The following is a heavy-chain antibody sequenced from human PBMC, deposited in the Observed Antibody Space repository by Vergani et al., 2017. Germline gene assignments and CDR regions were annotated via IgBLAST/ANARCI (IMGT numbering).Heavy chain of an antibody. CDR1: GFSVSDNY. CDR3: SYCMDV. V-gene: IGHV3-66*01. J-gene: IGHJ6*02. CDR2: LYVVGTS. Sequence: EVRLVDSGGGLVQPGGSLRLSCAASGFSVSDNYMSWVRQAPGKGLEWVSILYVVGTSDYADSVKGRFTVSRDISKNTLHLQLNSLRVEDTAVYFCSYCMDVWGQGTTVTVSS.